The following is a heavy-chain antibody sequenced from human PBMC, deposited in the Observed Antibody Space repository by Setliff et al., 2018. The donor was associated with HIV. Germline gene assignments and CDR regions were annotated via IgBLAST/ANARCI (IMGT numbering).Heavy chain of an antibody. Sequence: SETLSLTCTVSGGPTNISSYYWGWIRQPPGKGLEWIGSMYYSGSTYQNLSLKRRVTISVDMSKNQFSLKLSSVTAADTAVYYCASGNCAGDCYHDYWGQGTLVTVSS. V-gene: IGHV4-39*01. CDR3: ASGNCAGDCYHDY. CDR1: GGPTNISSYY. D-gene: IGHD2-21*02. J-gene: IGHJ4*02. CDR2: MYYSGST.